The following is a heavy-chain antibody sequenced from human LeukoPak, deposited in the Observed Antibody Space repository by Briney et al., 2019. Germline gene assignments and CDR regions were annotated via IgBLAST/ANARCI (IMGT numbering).Heavy chain of an antibody. CDR3: ARPTRKGFDY. CDR2: INHSGST. V-gene: IGHV4-34*01. J-gene: IGHJ4*02. Sequence: PSETLSLTCAVYGGSFSGYYWSWIRQPPGKGLEWIGEINHSGSTNYNPSLKSRVTISVDTSKNQFSLKLSSVTAADTAVYYCARPTRKGFDYWGQGTLVTVSS. CDR1: GGSFSGYY.